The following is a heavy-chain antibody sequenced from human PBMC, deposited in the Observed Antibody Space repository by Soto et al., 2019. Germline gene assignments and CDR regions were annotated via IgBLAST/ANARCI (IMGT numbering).Heavy chain of an antibody. D-gene: IGHD2-2*01. Sequence: EVQLVESGGGLVKPGGSLRLSCAASGFTFSNAWMSWVRQAPGKGLEWVGRIKSKTDGGTTDYAAPVKGRFTISRDDLKNTLYLQMNSLKTEDTAVYYCTTDGLYCSSTSCYVVDYWGQGTLVTVSS. CDR1: GFTFSNAW. CDR2: IKSKTDGGTT. V-gene: IGHV3-15*01. J-gene: IGHJ4*02. CDR3: TTDGLYCSSTSCYVVDY.